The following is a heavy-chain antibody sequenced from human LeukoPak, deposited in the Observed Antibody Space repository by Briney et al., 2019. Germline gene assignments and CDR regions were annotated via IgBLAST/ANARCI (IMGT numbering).Heavy chain of an antibody. CDR1: GGSISSSSYY. CDR2: IYTSGST. Sequence: SETLSLTCTVSGGSISSSSYYWGWIRQPAGKGLEWIGRIYTSGSTNYNPSLKSRVTISIDTSKNQFSLKLSSVTAADTAVYYCAGSNAATNYFDYWGQGTLVTVSS. J-gene: IGHJ4*02. D-gene: IGHD2-15*01. V-gene: IGHV4-61*02. CDR3: AGSNAATNYFDY.